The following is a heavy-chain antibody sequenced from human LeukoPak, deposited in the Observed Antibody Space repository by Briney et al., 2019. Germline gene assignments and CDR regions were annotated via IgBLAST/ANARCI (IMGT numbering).Heavy chain of an antibody. CDR2: IKQDGSEK. CDR1: GFSFSLSY. V-gene: IGHV3-7*03. J-gene: IGHJ4*02. D-gene: IGHD3-10*01. Sequence: GGSLRLSCAASGFSFSLSYMSWVRQAPGKGLEWVANIKQDGSEKYYVDSVEGRFTISRDNAKNSLYLQMNSLRAEDTAVYYCAKDGTMVRGDFDYWGQGTLVTVSS. CDR3: AKDGTMVRGDFDY.